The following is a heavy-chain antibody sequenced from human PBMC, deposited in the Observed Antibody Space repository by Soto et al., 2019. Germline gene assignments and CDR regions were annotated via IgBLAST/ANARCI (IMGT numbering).Heavy chain of an antibody. Sequence: GGSLRLSCATSGFTFSNAWMSWVRQAPGKGLEWVGRIKSKTDGGTTDYAAPVKGRFTISRDDSKNTLYLQMNSLKTEDTAVYYCTTDTTVTTADKRFDPWGQGTLDTVSS. CDR1: GFTFSNAW. CDR3: TTDTTVTTADKRFDP. V-gene: IGHV3-15*01. J-gene: IGHJ5*02. D-gene: IGHD4-17*01. CDR2: IKSKTDGGTT.